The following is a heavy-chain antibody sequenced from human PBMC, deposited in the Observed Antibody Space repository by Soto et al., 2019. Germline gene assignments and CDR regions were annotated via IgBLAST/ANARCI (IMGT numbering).Heavy chain of an antibody. Sequence: ASVKVSCKASGYTFTSYAMHWVRQAPGQRLEWMGWINPNNGDTKYSQKFQGWVTITRDTSTSTAYMELSRLRSDDTAVYYCAREGPHAAADFDYWGQGTLVTVSS. CDR1: GYTFTSYA. J-gene: IGHJ4*02. D-gene: IGHD6-13*01. CDR2: INPNNGDT. V-gene: IGHV1-3*01. CDR3: AREGPHAAADFDY.